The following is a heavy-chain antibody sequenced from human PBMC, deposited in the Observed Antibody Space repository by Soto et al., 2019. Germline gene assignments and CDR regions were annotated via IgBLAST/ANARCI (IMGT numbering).Heavy chain of an antibody. CDR2: IYFGGSA. V-gene: IGHV4-59*01. CDR3: ARANILTGYSDTFDI. D-gene: IGHD3-9*01. J-gene: IGHJ3*02. CDR1: GDSISSDY. Sequence: SETLSLTCTVSGDSISSDYWAWIRQTPGKGLEWIAFIYFGGSASYNPSLASRASTSADTSHNQLSLRLSSVTAADTAVYYCARANILTGYSDTFDIWGQGTMVTVSS.